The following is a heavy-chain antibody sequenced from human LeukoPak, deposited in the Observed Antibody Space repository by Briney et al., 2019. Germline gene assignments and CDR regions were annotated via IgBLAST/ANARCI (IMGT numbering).Heavy chain of an antibody. J-gene: IGHJ4*02. CDR1: GFTFSSYA. CDR2: ISGSGGST. Sequence: PGGSLRLSCAAPGFTFSSYAMSWVRQAPGKGLEWVSAISGSGGSTYYADSVKGRFTISRDNSKNTLYLQMNSLRAEDTAVYYCAKDHCGGDCYPYYWGQGTLVTVSS. CDR3: AKDHCGGDCYPYY. V-gene: IGHV3-23*01. D-gene: IGHD2-21*01.